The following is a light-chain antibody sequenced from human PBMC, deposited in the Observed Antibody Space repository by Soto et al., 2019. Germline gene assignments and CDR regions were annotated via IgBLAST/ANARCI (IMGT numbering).Light chain of an antibody. V-gene: IGLV1-40*01. CDR2: GNT. J-gene: IGLJ3*02. CDR1: SSNIGAGFD. Sequence: QAVVTQPPSVSGAPGQRVTISCTGSSSNIGAGFDVHWYQQLPGTAPKLLIYGNTNRPSGIPDRFSGSNSGTSASLAISWLQSEDEADYYCQSYDSGLSGSVFGGGTKLTVL. CDR3: QSYDSGLSGSV.